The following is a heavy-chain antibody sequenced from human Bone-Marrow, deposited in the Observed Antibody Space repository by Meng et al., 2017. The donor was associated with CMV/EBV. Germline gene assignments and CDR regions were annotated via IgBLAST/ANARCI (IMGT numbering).Heavy chain of an antibody. CDR1: GYTFTVFG. D-gene: IGHD3-10*01. CDR2: IRPHDDKT. CDR3: ARGGREGSFDA. V-gene: IGHV1-18*01. Sequence: SVKVSCKASGYTFTVFGITWVRQAPGHGLEWMGWIRPHDDKTAYAENFRGRVAMTVATSTETAYLHLRGLTSDDAAVYFCARGGREGSFDAWGQGTPVTVSS. J-gene: IGHJ5*02.